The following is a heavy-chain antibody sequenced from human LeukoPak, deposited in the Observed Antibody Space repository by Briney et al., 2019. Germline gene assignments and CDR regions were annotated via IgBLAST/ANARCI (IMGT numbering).Heavy chain of an antibody. D-gene: IGHD4-17*01. CDR1: GGSITSSHW. V-gene: IGHV4-4*02. Sequence: SETLSLTCAVSGGSITSSHWWSWVRQPPEKGLEWIGEIFPAGSTSYNPSLKSRATISMDKSKNHFSLQLSSVTAADTAVYYCARHNYPYGDSGVGGFDPWGHGTLVTVSS. J-gene: IGHJ5*02. CDR2: IFPAGST. CDR3: ARHNYPYGDSGVGGFDP.